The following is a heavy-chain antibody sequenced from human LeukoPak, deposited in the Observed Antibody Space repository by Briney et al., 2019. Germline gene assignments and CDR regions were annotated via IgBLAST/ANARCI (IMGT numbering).Heavy chain of an antibody. CDR2: ISGSGGST. V-gene: IGHV3-23*01. D-gene: IGHD4-11*01. CDR1: GVTFSSYA. CDR3: AKDQIPTAPGAYYFDY. J-gene: IGHJ4*02. Sequence: GGSLRLSCAASGVTFSSYAMSWVRPAPGKGLECVSAISGSGGSTYYADSVKGRFTISRDNSKNTLYLQMNSLRAEDTAVYYCAKDQIPTAPGAYYFDYWGQGTLVTVSS.